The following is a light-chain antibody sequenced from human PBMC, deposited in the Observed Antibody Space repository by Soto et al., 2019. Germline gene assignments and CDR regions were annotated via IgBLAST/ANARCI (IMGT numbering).Light chain of an antibody. Sequence: QSALTQPPSASGSPGQSVTISCTGTSSDVGAYNYVSWYQQHPGKAPKLMIYEVSKRPSGVPDRFSSSKSGNTASLTVSGLQAEYEADYYCSSFAVGNNFCVFGTGTKVTVL. J-gene: IGLJ1*01. V-gene: IGLV2-8*01. CDR1: SSDVGAYNY. CDR2: EVS. CDR3: SSFAVGNNFCV.